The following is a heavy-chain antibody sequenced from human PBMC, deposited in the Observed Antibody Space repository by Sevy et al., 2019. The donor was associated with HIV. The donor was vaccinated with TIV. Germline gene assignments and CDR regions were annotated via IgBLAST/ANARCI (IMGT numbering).Heavy chain of an antibody. J-gene: IGHJ4*02. CDR3: ARPGSGWFEFDS. CDR1: GFTFSRYS. CDR2: IGSTGPTI. Sequence: GGSLRLSCVASGFTFSRYSMNWVLQAPGKGLEWVSNIGSTGPTIYYADSVKGRFTISRDNAKNSLYLQMNSLREEDTAVYYCARPGSGWFEFDSWGQGTLVTVSS. V-gene: IGHV3-48*02. D-gene: IGHD6-19*01.